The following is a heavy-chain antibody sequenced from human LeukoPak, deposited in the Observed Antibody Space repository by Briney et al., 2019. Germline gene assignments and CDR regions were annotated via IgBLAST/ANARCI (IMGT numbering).Heavy chain of an antibody. CDR3: ARHGMYSSGLYYYYGMDV. CDR2: IYYSGST. Sequence: SETLSVTCTVSGGSISSYYWSWIRQPPGNGLEWIGYIYYSGSTNYNPSLKSRVTISVDTSKNQFSLKLSSVTAADTAVYYCARHGMYSSGLYYYYGMDVWGQGTTVTVSS. J-gene: IGHJ6*02. CDR1: GGSISSYY. V-gene: IGHV4-59*08. D-gene: IGHD6-19*01.